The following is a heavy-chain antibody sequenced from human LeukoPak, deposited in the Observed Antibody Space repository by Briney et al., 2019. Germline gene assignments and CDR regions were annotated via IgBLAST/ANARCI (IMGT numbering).Heavy chain of an antibody. V-gene: IGHV3-7*01. J-gene: IGHJ4*02. CDR3: ARRYMATSAEDFDY. CDR2: INQEGSET. D-gene: IGHD3-16*02. CDR1: GFTFSTYW. Sequence: GGSLRLSCAASGFTFSTYWMTWVRQAPGKGLEWVANINQEGSETYYVDSVKGRFTISRDNAKNSLYLQMNSLRVEDTAVYYCARRYMATSAEDFDYWGQGTLVTVSS.